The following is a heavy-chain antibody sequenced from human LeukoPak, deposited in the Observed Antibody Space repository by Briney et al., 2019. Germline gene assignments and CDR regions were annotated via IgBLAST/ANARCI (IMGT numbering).Heavy chain of an antibody. V-gene: IGHV3-48*02. CDR2: ISSSSSTI. CDR3: ASGEYYGDYRRVSRGTFDY. Sequence: TGGSLTLSCAASGFTFSSYSMNWVRQAPGKGLEWVSYISSSSSTIYYADSVKGRFTISRDNAKNSLYLQMNSLRDEDTAVYYCASGEYYGDYRRVSRGTFDYWGQGTLVTVSS. J-gene: IGHJ4*02. CDR1: GFTFSSYS. D-gene: IGHD4-17*01.